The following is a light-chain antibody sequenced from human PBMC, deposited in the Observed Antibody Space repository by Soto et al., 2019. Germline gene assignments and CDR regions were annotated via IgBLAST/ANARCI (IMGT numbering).Light chain of an antibody. CDR2: GAS. CDR1: QSVSSSY. CDR3: QQRSNWPPWT. V-gene: IGKV3D-20*02. Sequence: EIVLTQSPGTLSLSPGERATLSCRASQSVSSSYLAWYQQKPGQAPRLLIYGASSRATGIPDRFSGNGSGTDFTLTISRLEPEDFAVYYCQQRSNWPPWTFGQGTKVDIK. J-gene: IGKJ1*01.